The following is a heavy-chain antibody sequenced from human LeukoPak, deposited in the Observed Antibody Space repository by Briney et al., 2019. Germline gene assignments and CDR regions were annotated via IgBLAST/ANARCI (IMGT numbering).Heavy chain of an antibody. V-gene: IGHV1-2*02. D-gene: IGHD6-13*01. J-gene: IGHJ4*02. CDR1: GYTFTGYY. CDR2: INPNSGGT. Sequence: ASVKVSCKASGYTFTGYYMHWVRQAPGQGLEWMGWINPNSGGTNYAQKFQGRVTMTRDTSISTAYMELSRLRSDDTAVYYCARVARCGAAAGRVERSYCFDYWGQGTLVTVSS. CDR3: ARVARCGAAAGRVERSYCFDY.